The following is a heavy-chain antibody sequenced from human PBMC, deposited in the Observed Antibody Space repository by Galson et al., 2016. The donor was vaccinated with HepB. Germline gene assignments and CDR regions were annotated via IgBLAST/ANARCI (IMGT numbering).Heavy chain of an antibody. D-gene: IGHD4-11*01. J-gene: IGHJ5*02. CDR3: ARGGDYSWHS. Sequence: SETLSLTCGVSGDSISSKYWWSWVRQTPGKGLEWIGEIHHEGGINYNPSLRSRVTISLDKFKNQFSLNLNSLTAADTAVYYCARGGDYSWHSWGQGTLVTVPS. V-gene: IGHV4-4*02. CDR2: IHHEGGI. CDR1: GDSISSKYW.